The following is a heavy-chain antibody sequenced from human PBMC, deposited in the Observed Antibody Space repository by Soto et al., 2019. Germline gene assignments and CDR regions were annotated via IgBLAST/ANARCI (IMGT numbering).Heavy chain of an antibody. Sequence: GASVKVSCKASGLTFTSSAVQWVRQARGQRLEWIGWIVVGSGNTNYAQKFQERVTITRDMSTSTAYMELSSLRSEDTAVYYCAAGRYSGYDLVPFDYWAREPWSPSPQ. J-gene: IGHJ4*02. V-gene: IGHV1-58*01. CDR3: AAGRYSGYDLVPFDY. CDR1: GLTFTSSA. D-gene: IGHD5-12*01. CDR2: IVVGSGNT.